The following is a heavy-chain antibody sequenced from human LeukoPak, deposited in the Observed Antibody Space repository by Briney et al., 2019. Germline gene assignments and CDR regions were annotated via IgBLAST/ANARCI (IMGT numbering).Heavy chain of an antibody. J-gene: IGHJ4*02. V-gene: IGHV3-23*01. CDR1: GSIFSSYA. CDR2: ISGSGGST. CDR3: AKVRATVTPLFDY. D-gene: IGHD4-17*01. Sequence: GGSLRLSCAVSGSIFSSYAMSWVRQAPGKGLEWVSAISGSGGSTYYADSVKGRFTISRDNSKNTLYLQMNSLRAEDTAVYYCAKVRATVTPLFDYWDQGTLVTVSS.